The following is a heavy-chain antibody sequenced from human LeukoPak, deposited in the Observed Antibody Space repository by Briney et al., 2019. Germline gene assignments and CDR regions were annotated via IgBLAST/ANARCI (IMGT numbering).Heavy chain of an antibody. V-gene: IGHV1-2*02. CDR1: GYTFTGYY. CDR2: INPNSGGT. Sequence: GASVKVSCKASGYTFTGYYMHWVRQAPGQGLEWMGWINPNSGGTNYAQKFQGRVTMTRDTSISTAYMELSRLRSDDTAVYYCARAEIMTTFGGVIRYWGQGTLVTVSS. D-gene: IGHD3-16*01. J-gene: IGHJ4*02. CDR3: ARAEIMTTFGGVIRY.